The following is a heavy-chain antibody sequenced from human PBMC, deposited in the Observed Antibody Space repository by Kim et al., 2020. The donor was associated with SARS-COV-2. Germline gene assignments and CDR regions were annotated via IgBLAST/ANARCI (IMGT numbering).Heavy chain of an antibody. CDR1: GGTFSSYA. CDR2: IIPIFGTA. CDR3: AILPGPDCSSTSCYADYYYGMDV. J-gene: IGHJ6*02. Sequence: SVKVSCKASGGTFSSYAISWVRQAPGQGLEWMGGIIPIFGTANYAQKFQGRVTITADESTSTAYMELSSLRSEDTAVYYCAILPGPDCSSTSCYADYYYGMDVWGQGTTVTVSS. D-gene: IGHD2-2*01. V-gene: IGHV1-69*13.